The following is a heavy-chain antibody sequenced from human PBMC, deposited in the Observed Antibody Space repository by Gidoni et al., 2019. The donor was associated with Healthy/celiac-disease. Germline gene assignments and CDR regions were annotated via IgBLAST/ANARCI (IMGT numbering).Heavy chain of an antibody. Sequence: QVQLVASGGGVVQPGRSLRLSWAASGFTFSSYAMHWVRQAPGKGLEWVAVISYDGSNKYYADAVKGRFTISRDNSKNTLYLQMNSLRAEDTAVYYCARVRSAVDIWGQGTMVTVSS. V-gene: IGHV3-30-3*01. CDR1: GFTFSSYA. J-gene: IGHJ3*02. D-gene: IGHD1-26*01. CDR2: ISYDGSNK. CDR3: ARVRSAVDI.